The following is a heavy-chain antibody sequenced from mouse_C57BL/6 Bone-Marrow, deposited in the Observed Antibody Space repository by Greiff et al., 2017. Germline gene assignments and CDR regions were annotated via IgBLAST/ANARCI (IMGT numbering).Heavy chain of an antibody. V-gene: IGHV1-81*01. Sequence: QVQLQQSGAELARPGASVKLSCKASGYTFTSYGISWVKQRTGQGLEWIGEIYPRSGNTYYNETFKGKATLTADKSSSTAYMELRSLTSEDSAVYFCARSGYYGSKGYFDYWGQGTTLTVSS. J-gene: IGHJ2*01. CDR1: GYTFTSYG. CDR3: ARSGYYGSKGYFDY. CDR2: IYPRSGNT. D-gene: IGHD1-1*01.